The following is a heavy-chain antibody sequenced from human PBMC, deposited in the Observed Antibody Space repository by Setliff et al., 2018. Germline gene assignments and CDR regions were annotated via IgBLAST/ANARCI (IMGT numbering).Heavy chain of an antibody. CDR1: GYTFSNFG. D-gene: IGHD3-22*01. J-gene: IGHJ3*02. CDR2: ISAYNGNT. CDR3: ARDLDYQYYYDSSGRDAFDI. V-gene: IGHV1-18*01. Sequence: GASVKVSCKASGYTFSNFGFSWVRQAPGQGLEWMGWISAYNGNTNYAQRLRGRVTMTTDTSTSTAYMELRSLRSDDTAVYYCARDLDYQYYYDSSGRDAFDIWGQGTMVTVS.